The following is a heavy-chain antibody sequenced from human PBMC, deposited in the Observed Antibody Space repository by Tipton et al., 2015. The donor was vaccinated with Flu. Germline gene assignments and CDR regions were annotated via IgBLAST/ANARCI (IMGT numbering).Heavy chain of an antibody. J-gene: IGHJ6*02. CDR2: ISSSSSYI. CDR3: ARDAPSPYYDFWSGYSTYYYYYYGMDV. V-gene: IGHV3-21*01. CDR1: GFTFSSYS. D-gene: IGHD3-3*01. Sequence: SLRLSCAASGFTFSSYSMNWVRQAPGKGLEWVSSISSSSSYIYYADSVKGRFTISRDNAKNSLYLQMNSLRAEDTAVYYCARDAPSPYYDFWSGYSTYYYYYYGMDVWGQGTTVTVSS.